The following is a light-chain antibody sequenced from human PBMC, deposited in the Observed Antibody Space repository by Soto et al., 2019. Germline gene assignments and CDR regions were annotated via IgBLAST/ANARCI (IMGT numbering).Light chain of an antibody. CDR2: DNN. Sequence: VVTQPPSVSGAPGQTVTISCTGSSSSIGSGYGVHWYQQLPGTAPKLLIYDNNNRPSGVPDRFSGSRSGTSASLAIAGLQAEDEADYYCQSFDSSLSTWVFGGGTKLTVL. CDR1: SSSIGSGYG. J-gene: IGLJ3*02. CDR3: QSFDSSLSTWV. V-gene: IGLV1-40*01.